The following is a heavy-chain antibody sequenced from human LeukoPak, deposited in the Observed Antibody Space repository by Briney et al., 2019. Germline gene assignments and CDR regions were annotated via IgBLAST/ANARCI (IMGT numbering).Heavy chain of an antibody. CDR3: AKEVS. J-gene: IGHJ4*02. CDR2: ISWNSGSI. V-gene: IGHV3-9*01. CDR1: GFTFDDYA. Sequence: GRSLRLSCAASGFTFDDYAMHWVRQAPGKGLEWVSGISWNSGSICYADSVKGRFTISRDNAKNSLYLQMNSLRAEDTAVYYCAKEVSWGQGTLVTVSS.